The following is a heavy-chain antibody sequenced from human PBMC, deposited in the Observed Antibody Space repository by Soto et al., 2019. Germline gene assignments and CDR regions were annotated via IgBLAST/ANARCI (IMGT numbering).Heavy chain of an antibody. D-gene: IGHD5-18*01. CDR3: ARLTWIQLWSPTYFDY. CDR1: GGSIGTYY. CDR2: IYYSGNT. Sequence: QVQLQESGPGLVKPSENLSLSCTVSGGSIGTYYWSWIRQPPGKGLEWIGYIYYSGNTNYNPSLKRRVSISVDTSKNQFSLKLSSVTAADTAVYYCARLTWIQLWSPTYFDYWGQGTLVTVSS. J-gene: IGHJ4*02. V-gene: IGHV4-59*08.